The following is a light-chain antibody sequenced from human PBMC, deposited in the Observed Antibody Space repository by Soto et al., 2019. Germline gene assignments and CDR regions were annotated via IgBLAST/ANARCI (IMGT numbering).Light chain of an antibody. Sequence: QPVLTQPPSASGTPGQRVTISCSGSSSNIGSNYVYWYQQLPGTAPKLLIYRNNQRPSGVPDRFSGSKSGTSASLAISGLRSEDEADYYCAAWDDSLSGWVFGGETKLTVL. J-gene: IGLJ3*02. CDR2: RNN. V-gene: IGLV1-47*01. CDR1: SSNIGSNY. CDR3: AAWDDSLSGWV.